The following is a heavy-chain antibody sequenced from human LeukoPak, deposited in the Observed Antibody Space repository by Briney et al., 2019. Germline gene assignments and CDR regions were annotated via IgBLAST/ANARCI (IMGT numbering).Heavy chain of an antibody. CDR1: GFTFSSYW. Sequence: PGGSLRLSCAASGFTFSSYWMSWVRQAPGKGLEWVANIKQDRSEKYYVDSVKGRFTISRDNAKNSLYLQTNSLRAEDTAVYYCARDFQYSSSWYIAYYYYYMDVWGKGTTVTVSS. J-gene: IGHJ6*03. CDR2: IKQDRSEK. D-gene: IGHD6-13*01. CDR3: ARDFQYSSSWYIAYYYYYMDV. V-gene: IGHV3-7*01.